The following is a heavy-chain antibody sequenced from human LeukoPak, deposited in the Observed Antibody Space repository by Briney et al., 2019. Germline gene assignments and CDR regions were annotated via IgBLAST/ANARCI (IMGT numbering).Heavy chain of an antibody. D-gene: IGHD2-2*01. Sequence: PGGSLRLSCAASGFTFSSYSMNWVRQAPGKGLEWVSSISSSSSYIYYADSVKGRFTISRDNAKNSLYLQMNSLRAEDTAVYYCARELGDCSSTSCYLTGYYYYMDVWGKGTTVTVSS. V-gene: IGHV3-21*01. CDR1: GFTFSSYS. CDR2: ISSSSSYI. CDR3: ARELGDCSSTSCYLTGYYYYMDV. J-gene: IGHJ6*03.